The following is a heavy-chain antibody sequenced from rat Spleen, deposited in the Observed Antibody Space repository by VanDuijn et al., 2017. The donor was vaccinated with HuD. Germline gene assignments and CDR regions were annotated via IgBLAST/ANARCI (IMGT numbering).Heavy chain of an antibody. CDR1: GFTFNNYW. V-gene: IGHV5-31*01. CDR2: ITHTGGNT. Sequence: EVQLVESGGGLVQPGRSLRLACVASGFTFNNYWMTWIRQAPGKGLEWVASITHTGGNTYYPDSVKGRFTISRDNAKSTLYLQLNSLRSEDTATYYCTRATMGMRWGQGVMVTVSS. D-gene: IGHD1-7*01. CDR3: TRATMGMR. J-gene: IGHJ2*01.